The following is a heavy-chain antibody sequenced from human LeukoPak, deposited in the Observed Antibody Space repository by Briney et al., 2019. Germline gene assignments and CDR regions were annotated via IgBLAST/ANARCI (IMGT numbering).Heavy chain of an antibody. J-gene: IGHJ4*02. CDR3: ARVVLYYDFWSAYFHD. Sequence: PGGSLRLSCAASGFTFSSYAMSWVRQAPGKGLEWVSGISGSGGNTFYADSVKGRFTLSRDNSKNTLYLQMNSLRAEDTAVYYCARVVLYYDFWSAYFHDWGQGTLVTVSS. CDR1: GFTFSSYA. D-gene: IGHD3-3*01. V-gene: IGHV3-23*01. CDR2: ISGSGGNT.